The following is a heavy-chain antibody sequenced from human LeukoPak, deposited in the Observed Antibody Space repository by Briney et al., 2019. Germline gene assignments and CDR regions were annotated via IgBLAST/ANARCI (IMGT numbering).Heavy chain of an antibody. D-gene: IGHD3-22*01. CDR1: GYTFTSYN. CDR3: ARDYYYDSSGHKSGYFDL. CDR2: MHPNSGNT. Sequence: ASVKVSCKASGYTFTSYNINWVRQATGQGLEWMGWMHPNSGNTGYAQKFQGRVTMTRNTSTTTAYMELSGLTSEDTAVCYCARDYYYDSSGHKSGYFDLWGRGTLVTVSS. V-gene: IGHV1-8*01. J-gene: IGHJ2*01.